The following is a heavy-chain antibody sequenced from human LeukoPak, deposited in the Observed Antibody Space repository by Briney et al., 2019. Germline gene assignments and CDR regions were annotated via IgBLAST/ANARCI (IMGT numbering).Heavy chain of an antibody. CDR1: GFTVSSNY. Sequence: GGSLRLSCAASGFTVSSNYMTWVRQAPGKGLEWVSVIYSGGSTYYGDSVKGRFTISRDNSKNKLYLQMNSLRAEDTAVYYCARDRRYCSGSSCYSGVDYWGQGTLVTVSS. J-gene: IGHJ4*02. CDR3: ARDRRYCSGSSCYSGVDY. V-gene: IGHV3-53*01. D-gene: IGHD2-15*01. CDR2: IYSGGST.